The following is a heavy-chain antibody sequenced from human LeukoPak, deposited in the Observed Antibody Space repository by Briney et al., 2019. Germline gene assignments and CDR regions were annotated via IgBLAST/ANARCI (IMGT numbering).Heavy chain of an antibody. CDR2: ISYDGSNK. J-gene: IGHJ4*02. D-gene: IGHD4-23*01. CDR1: GFTFSSYG. V-gene: IGHV3-30*03. Sequence: GRSLRLSCAASGFTFSSYGMHWVRQAPGKGLEWVAVISYDGSNKYYADSVKGRFTISRDNSKNTLYLQMNSLRAEDTAVYYCATSYGGNSLDYWGQGTLVTVSS. CDR3: ATSYGGNSLDY.